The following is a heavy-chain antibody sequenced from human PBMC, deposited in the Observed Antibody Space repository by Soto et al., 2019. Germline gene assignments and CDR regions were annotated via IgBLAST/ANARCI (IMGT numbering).Heavy chain of an antibody. V-gene: IGHV4-31*03. Sequence: SQTLPLTCTVSGGSISSGGYYWSWIRHHPGKGLEWFGYISYSGSAYYNPSLKSRVTISVDTSKNRFSLKLSSVTAADTAVYYFASDAARYGRAAFGIWGRGTMVTVSS. CDR1: GGSISSGGYY. D-gene: IGHD6-6*01. CDR2: ISYSGSA. J-gene: IGHJ3*02. CDR3: ASDAARYGRAAFGI.